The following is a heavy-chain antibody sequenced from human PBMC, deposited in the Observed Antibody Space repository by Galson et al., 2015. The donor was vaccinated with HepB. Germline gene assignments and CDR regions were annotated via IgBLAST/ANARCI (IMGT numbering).Heavy chain of an antibody. CDR3: ARDGGYSSGWDYGMDV. CDR1: GYTFASYD. V-gene: IGHV1-18*01. J-gene: IGHJ6*02. CDR2: INTYNRNT. Sequence: SVKVSCKASGYTFASYDISWVRQAPGQGLEWMGWINTYNRNTNYAQKLQGRVTMTTDTSTSTAYMELRSLRSDDTAVYYCARDGGYSSGWDYGMDVWGQGTTVTVSS. D-gene: IGHD6-19*01.